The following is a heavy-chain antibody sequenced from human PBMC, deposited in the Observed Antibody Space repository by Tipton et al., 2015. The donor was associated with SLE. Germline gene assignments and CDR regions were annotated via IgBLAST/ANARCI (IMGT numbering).Heavy chain of an antibody. V-gene: IGHV4-31*01. J-gene: IGHJ4*02. CDR1: GGSISRGEYY. D-gene: IGHD4-17*01. CDR2: IYYTGTT. Sequence: TLSLTCTVSGGSISRGEYYWTWIRQLPGRGLEYLGYIYYTGTTFYNPSLKSPIAISVDTSKNQFSLRLTSVTAADTAVYYCARDPNGGYGSFDYWGLGALVTVSS. CDR3: ARDPNGGYGSFDY.